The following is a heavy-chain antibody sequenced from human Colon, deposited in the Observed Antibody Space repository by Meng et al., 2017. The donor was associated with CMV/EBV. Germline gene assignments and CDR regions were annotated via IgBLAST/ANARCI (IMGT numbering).Heavy chain of an antibody. CDR1: GFTFSKYA. CDR2: IWFDGSSK. D-gene: IGHD2-21*02. J-gene: IGHJ4*02. CDR3: VKTGTAWQFDF. Sequence: QVYLVGSGGGVVQLGGSLRLSCEASGFTFSKYAMHWVRQAPGKGLEWVAFIWFDGSSKDYADSVKGRFTISRDNSMNRLYLQVNSLRSEDTAVYYCVKTGTAWQFDFWGQGTLVTVSS. V-gene: IGHV3-30*02.